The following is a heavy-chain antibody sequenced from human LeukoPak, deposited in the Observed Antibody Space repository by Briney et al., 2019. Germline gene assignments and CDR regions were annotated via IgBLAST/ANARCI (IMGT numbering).Heavy chain of an antibody. Sequence: SQTLSPTCAISGDSVSSNSAAWKWIRQSPSRGLEWLGRTYYRSKWYNDYAVSVKSRITINPDTSKNQFSLKLSSVTAADTAVYYCATLRFLEWLSDSGAFDIWGQGTMVTVSS. J-gene: IGHJ3*02. CDR2: TYYRSKWYN. D-gene: IGHD3-3*01. CDR3: ATLRFLEWLSDSGAFDI. CDR1: GDSVSSNSAA. V-gene: IGHV6-1*01.